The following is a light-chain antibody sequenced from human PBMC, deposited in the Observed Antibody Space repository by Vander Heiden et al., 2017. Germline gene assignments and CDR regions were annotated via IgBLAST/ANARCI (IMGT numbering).Light chain of an antibody. V-gene: IGKV1-5*03. Sequence: DIQMTQSPSTLSASVGDRVTITCRACQSIRAWLAWYQQKPGKAPNLLIYKASSLESGVPSRFSGSGSGTVFTLTISSLQPDDSATYSCQQYSGCPVTFGQGTKLEI. CDR2: KAS. J-gene: IGKJ2*01. CDR1: QSIRAW. CDR3: QQYSGCPVT.